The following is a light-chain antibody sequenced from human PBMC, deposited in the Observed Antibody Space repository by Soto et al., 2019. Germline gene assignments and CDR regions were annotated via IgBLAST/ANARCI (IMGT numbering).Light chain of an antibody. CDR3: QQYDKWPYT. CDR1: QSVSSSY. J-gene: IGKJ2*01. V-gene: IGKV3-20*01. CDR2: GAS. Sequence: EIVLTQSPGTLSLSPGERATLSCRASQSVSSSYLAWYQQKPGQAPRLLIYGASSRATGIPDRFSGSWSGTDFTLTISRLEPEDFAVYYCQQYDKWPYTFGQGTNLEIK.